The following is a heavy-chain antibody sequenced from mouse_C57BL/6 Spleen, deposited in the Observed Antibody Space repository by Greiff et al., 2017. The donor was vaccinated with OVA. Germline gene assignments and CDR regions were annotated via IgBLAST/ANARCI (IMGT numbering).Heavy chain of an antibody. CDR3: ARVRSPWDYAMDY. V-gene: IGHV1-50*01. J-gene: IGHJ4*01. CDR1: GYTFTSYW. Sequence: QVHVKQPGAELVKPGASVKLSCKASGYTFTSYWMQWVKQRPGQGLEWIGEIDPSDSYTNYNQKFKGKATLTVDTSSSTAYMQLSSLTSEDSAVYYCARVRSPWDYAMDYWGQGTSVTVSS. D-gene: IGHD1-1*01. CDR2: IDPSDSYT.